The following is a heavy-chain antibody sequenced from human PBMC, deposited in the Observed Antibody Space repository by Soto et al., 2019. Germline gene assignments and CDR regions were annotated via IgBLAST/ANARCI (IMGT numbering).Heavy chain of an antibody. CDR3: TTEGYSYGYGFDAFDI. J-gene: IGHJ3*02. Sequence: SVSNAWMNWVRQAPGKGLEWVGRIKSKTDGGTTDYAAPVKGRFTISRDDSKNTLYLQMNSLKTEDTAVYYCTTEGYSYGYGFDAFDIWGQGTMVTVSS. V-gene: IGHV3-15*07. D-gene: IGHD5-18*01. CDR1: SVSNAW. CDR2: IKSKTDGGTT.